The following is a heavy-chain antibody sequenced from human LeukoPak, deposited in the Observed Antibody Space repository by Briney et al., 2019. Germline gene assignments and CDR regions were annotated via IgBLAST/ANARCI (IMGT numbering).Heavy chain of an antibody. J-gene: IGHJ4*02. Sequence: SETLSLTCTVSGGSISSYYWSWIWQPPGKGLEWIGYIYYSGSTNYNPSLKSRVTISVDTSKNQFSLKLSSVTAADTAVYYCARAYYDSSGYHFDYWGQGTLVTVSS. CDR3: ARAYYDSSGYHFDY. CDR1: GGSISSYY. CDR2: IYYSGST. D-gene: IGHD3-22*01. V-gene: IGHV4-59*01.